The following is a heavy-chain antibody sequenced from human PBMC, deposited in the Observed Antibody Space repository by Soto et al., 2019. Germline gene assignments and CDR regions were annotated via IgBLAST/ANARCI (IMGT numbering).Heavy chain of an antibody. Sequence: GASVKVSCKASGGTFSSYAISWVRQTRGRGLEWIGWIVVVSGSTNYARQFQGRVAISRDMSSSTAYLDLYDLKSDDTAVYFCSADHPHMAMGWPVWGQGTTVTVSS. CDR1: GGTFSSYA. V-gene: IGHV1-58*02. CDR3: SADHPHMAMGWPV. J-gene: IGHJ6*02. D-gene: IGHD1-26*01. CDR2: IVVVSGST.